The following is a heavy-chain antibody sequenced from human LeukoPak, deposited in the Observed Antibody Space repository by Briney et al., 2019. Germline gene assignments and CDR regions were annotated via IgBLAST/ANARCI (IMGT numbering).Heavy chain of an antibody. D-gene: IGHD4-17*01. CDR2: INHSGST. Sequence: SETLSLTCAVYGGSFSGYYWSWIRQPPGKGLEWIGEINHSGSTNYNPSLKSRVTISVDTSKNQFSLKLSSVTAADTAVYYCARQDYGDYARYYYYGMDVWGQGTTVIVSS. CDR1: GGSFSGYY. J-gene: IGHJ6*02. V-gene: IGHV4-34*01. CDR3: ARQDYGDYARYYYYGMDV.